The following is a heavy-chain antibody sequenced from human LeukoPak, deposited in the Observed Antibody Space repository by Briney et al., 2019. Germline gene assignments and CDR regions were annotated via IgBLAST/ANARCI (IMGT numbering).Heavy chain of an antibody. CDR1: GGISKYYSGGTTRYY. CDR2: IHSGGTT. J-gene: IGHJ1*01. Sequence: SETLSLTCSVSGGISKYYSGGTTRYYWSWIRQPPGKGLEWIGYIHSGGTTNYNPSLMSRVTISVDTSRNQFSLKLKSVTAADTAVYYCARGAYVAYFQHWGQGTLVTVSS. V-gene: IGHV4-61*01. D-gene: IGHD5-12*01. CDR3: ARGAYVAYFQH.